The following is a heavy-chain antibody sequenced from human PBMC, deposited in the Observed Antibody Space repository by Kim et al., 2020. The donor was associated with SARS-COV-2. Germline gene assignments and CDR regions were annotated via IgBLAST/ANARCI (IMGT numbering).Heavy chain of an antibody. D-gene: IGHD1-26*01. Sequence: GGSLRLSCAASGFTFSSYEMNWVRQAPGKGLEWVSYISSSGSTIYYADSVKGRFTISRDNAKNSLYLQMNSLRAEDTAVYYCARDRSGSYYGMDVWGQGTTVTVSS. CDR1: GFTFSSYE. CDR3: ARDRSGSYYGMDV. CDR2: ISSSGSTI. J-gene: IGHJ6*02. V-gene: IGHV3-48*03.